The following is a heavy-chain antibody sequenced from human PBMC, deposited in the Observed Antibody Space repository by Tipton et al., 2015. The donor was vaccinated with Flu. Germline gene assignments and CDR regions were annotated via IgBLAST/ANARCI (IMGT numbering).Heavy chain of an antibody. CDR1: GYYVASGYF. CDR3: ARQMYYFASGTSDAFDV. CDR2: VHHGGSA. V-gene: IGHV4-38-2*01. D-gene: IGHD3-10*01. J-gene: IGHJ3*01. Sequence: TLSLTCAVSGYYVASGYFWGWIRQSPGKGLEWIGSVHHGGSAYYNPSLKSRVTMSIDTSKNQLSLKLTSVTPADTAVYYCARQMYYFASGTSDAFDVWGQGTMVSVSS.